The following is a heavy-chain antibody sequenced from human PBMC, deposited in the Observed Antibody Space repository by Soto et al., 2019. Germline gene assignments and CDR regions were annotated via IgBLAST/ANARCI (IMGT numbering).Heavy chain of an antibody. V-gene: IGHV1-69*12. CDR3: ARLDCGGDCYSGNYYYGMDV. Sequence: QVQLVQSGAEVKKPGSSVKVSCKASGGTFSSYAISWVRQAPGQGLEWMGGIIPIFGTANYAQKFQGRVTITADESTSTASMELSSLRSEDTAVYYCARLDCGGDCYSGNYYYGMDVWGQGTTVTVSS. J-gene: IGHJ6*02. CDR1: GGTFSSYA. D-gene: IGHD2-21*02. CDR2: IIPIFGTA.